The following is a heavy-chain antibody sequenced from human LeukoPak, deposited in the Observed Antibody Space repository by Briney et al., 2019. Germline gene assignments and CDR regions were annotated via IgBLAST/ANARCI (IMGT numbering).Heavy chain of an antibody. Sequence: SETLSLTCAAYGGSFSGYYWSWIRQPPGKGLEWIGEINHSGSTNYNPSLKSRVTISVDTSKNQFSLKLSSVTAADTAVYYCARHACSGGSCYTGAPGYYYYMDVWGKGTTVTVSS. V-gene: IGHV4-34*01. CDR3: ARHACSGGSCYTGAPGYYYYMDV. CDR2: INHSGST. CDR1: GGSFSGYY. J-gene: IGHJ6*03. D-gene: IGHD2-15*01.